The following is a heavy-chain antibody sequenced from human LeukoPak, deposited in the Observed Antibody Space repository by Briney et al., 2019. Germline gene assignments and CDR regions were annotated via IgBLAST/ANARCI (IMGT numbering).Heavy chain of an antibody. D-gene: IGHD5-18*01. J-gene: IGHJ4*02. V-gene: IGHV4-39*07. CDR1: GGSISSSSYY. CDR2: IYHSGST. Sequence: SETLSLTCTVSGGSISSSSYYWGWIRQPPGKGLEWIGEIYHSGSTNYNPSLKSRVTISVDKSKNQFSLKLSSVTAADTAVYYCARGRGYSYGDLDYWGQGTLVTVSS. CDR3: ARGRGYSYGDLDY.